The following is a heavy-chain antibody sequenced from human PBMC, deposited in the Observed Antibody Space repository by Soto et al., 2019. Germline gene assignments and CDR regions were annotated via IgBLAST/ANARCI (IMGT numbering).Heavy chain of an antibody. CDR3: ARDRDYDIFTRYYHNWFDP. Sequence: GASVKVSCKASGYTFTSYGISWVRQAPGQGLEWMGWISAYNGNTNYAQKLQGRVTMTTDTSTSTAYMELRSLRSDDTAVYYCARDRDYDIFTRYYHNWFDPWGQGTLVTVSS. J-gene: IGHJ5*02. CDR2: ISAYNGNT. D-gene: IGHD3-9*01. V-gene: IGHV1-18*01. CDR1: GYTFTSYG.